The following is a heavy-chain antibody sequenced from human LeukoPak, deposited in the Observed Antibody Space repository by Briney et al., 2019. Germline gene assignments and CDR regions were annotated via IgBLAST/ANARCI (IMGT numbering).Heavy chain of an antibody. V-gene: IGHV1-46*01. CDR2: INPTGGST. Sequence: RASVKVSCKASRYTLTSYGISWVRQAPGQGLEWMGIINPTGGSTRNAQKFQGRFSMTGDTSTSTVYMELSRLRSEDTAVYYCASFYNTNDALDIWGQGTVVTVSS. CDR1: RYTLTSYG. J-gene: IGHJ3*02. CDR3: ASFYNTNDALDI. D-gene: IGHD1-1*01.